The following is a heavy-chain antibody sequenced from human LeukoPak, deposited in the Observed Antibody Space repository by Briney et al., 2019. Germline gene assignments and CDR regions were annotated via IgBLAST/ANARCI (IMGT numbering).Heavy chain of an antibody. CDR2: INPNSGGT. J-gene: IGHJ6*02. CDR1: GYTFTGYY. D-gene: IGHD5-18*01. V-gene: IGHV1-2*02. CDR3: ASHVDTAMTNYYYYGMDV. Sequence: ASVKVSCKASGYTFTGYYMHWVRQAPGQGLEWMGWINPNSGGTNYAQKFQGRVTMTRDTSISTAYMELRSLRSDDTAVYYCASHVDTAMTNYYYYGMDVWGQGTTVTVSS.